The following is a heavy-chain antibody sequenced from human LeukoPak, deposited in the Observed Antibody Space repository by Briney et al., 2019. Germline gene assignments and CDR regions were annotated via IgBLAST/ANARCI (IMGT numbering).Heavy chain of an antibody. CDR2: IRSKANSYAT. CDR1: GFTFSGSA. V-gene: IGHV3-73*01. Sequence: GGSLRLSCAASGFTFSGSAMYWVRQASGKGLEWVGRIRSKANSYATAYAASVKGRFTISRDDSKNTAYLQMNSLKTEDTAVYYCTRHEIGGGSYYSYWGQGTLVTVSS. CDR3: TRHEIGGGSYYSY. D-gene: IGHD1-26*01. J-gene: IGHJ4*02.